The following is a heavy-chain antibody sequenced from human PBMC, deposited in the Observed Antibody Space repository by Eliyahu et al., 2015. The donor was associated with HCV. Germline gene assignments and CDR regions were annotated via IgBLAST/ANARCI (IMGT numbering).Heavy chain of an antibody. D-gene: IGHD6-19*01. CDR3: ARSGWYEDWYFDL. J-gene: IGHJ2*01. Sequence: EVQLVESGGGLVKPGESLKLSCTASGYSFRSYNMNWVRQAPGKGLEWVSSISSSRNYIYYADSVQGRFTISRDNAKNSLYLQMNSLRAEDTAVYYCARSGWYEDWYFDLWGRGTLVTVSS. CDR1: GYSFRSYN. CDR2: ISSSRNYI. V-gene: IGHV3-21*01.